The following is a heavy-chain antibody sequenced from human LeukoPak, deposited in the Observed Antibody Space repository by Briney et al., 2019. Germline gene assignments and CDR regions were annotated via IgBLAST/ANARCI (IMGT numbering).Heavy chain of an antibody. CDR3: ATGTSGSYSVCDY. J-gene: IGHJ4*02. CDR2: INPNSGGT. V-gene: IGHV1-2*02. Sequence: ASVKVSCKASGYTFTSYYMHWVRQAPGQGLEWMGWINPNSGGTNYAQKFQGRVTMTRDTSISTAYMELSRLRSDDTAVYYCATGTSGSYSVCDYWGQGTLVTVSS. D-gene: IGHD3-10*01. CDR1: GYTFTSYY.